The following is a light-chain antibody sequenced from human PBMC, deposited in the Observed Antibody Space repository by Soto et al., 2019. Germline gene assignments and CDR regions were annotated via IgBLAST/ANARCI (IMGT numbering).Light chain of an antibody. CDR2: EYN. CDR1: SGSIASNY. Sequence: NFMLTQPHSVSESPGKTVTMSCTRSSGSIASNYVQWYQQRPGSAPTTVIYEYNQRPSGVPDRFSGSIDSSSNSASLTISGLKTEDEADYNCQSYDSSNHRVFGGGTKVTVL. J-gene: IGLJ3*02. V-gene: IGLV6-57*03. CDR3: QSYDSSNHRV.